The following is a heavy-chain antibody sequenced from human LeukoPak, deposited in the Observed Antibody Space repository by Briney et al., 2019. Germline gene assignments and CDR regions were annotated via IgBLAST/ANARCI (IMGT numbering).Heavy chain of an antibody. CDR1: GFTFSSYA. V-gene: IGHV3-23*01. CDR3: ARACIAAAGNYFDY. CDR2: ISGSGGST. Sequence: GGTLTLSCAASGFTFSSYAMSWVRQAPGQGLEWVSAISGSGGSTYYADPVKGRFTISRDNSKNPLYLQMNSLRAEDTAVYYCARACIAAAGNYFDYWGQGTLVTVSS. J-gene: IGHJ4*02. D-gene: IGHD6-13*01.